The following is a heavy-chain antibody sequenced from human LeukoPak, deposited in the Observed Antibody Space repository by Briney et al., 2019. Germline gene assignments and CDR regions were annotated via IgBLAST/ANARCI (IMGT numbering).Heavy chain of an antibody. CDR2: ISSSRTYI. Sequence: GGSLRLSCTVSGFTFSSYTMNWVRQAPGKGLEWVSTISSSRTYIYYADSVKGRFTISRDNAKNSLYLQMDSLRAEDTAVYYCARDSDYYYFMNVWGKGTTVTISS. J-gene: IGHJ6*03. CDR3: ARDSDYYYFMNV. V-gene: IGHV3-21*01. CDR1: GFTFSSYT.